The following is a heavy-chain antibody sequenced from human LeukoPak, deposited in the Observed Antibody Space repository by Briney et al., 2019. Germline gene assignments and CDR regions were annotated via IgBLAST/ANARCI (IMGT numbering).Heavy chain of an antibody. J-gene: IGHJ4*02. CDR2: ISGSGGST. V-gene: IGHV3-23*01. Sequence: PGGSLRLSCAASGFTSSGYAMSWVRQAPGKGLEWVSAISGSGGSTYYADSVKGRFTISRDNSKNTLYLQMNSLRAEDTAVYYCAKDMGISIFGVLTFHFAFWGQGTLVTVSS. D-gene: IGHD3-3*01. CDR1: GFTSSGYA. CDR3: AKDMGISIFGVLTFHFAF.